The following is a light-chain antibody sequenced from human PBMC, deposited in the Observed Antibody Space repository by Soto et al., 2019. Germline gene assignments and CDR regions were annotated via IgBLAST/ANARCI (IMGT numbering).Light chain of an antibody. V-gene: IGLV4-69*01. Sequence: QSVLTQSPSASASPGASVKLTCTLSSGHSSYAIAWHQQQPEKGPRYLMKVNSDGSHNKGDGIPDRFSGSSSGAERYLTISSLQSEDEADYYCQTWGTGIRVFGGGTQLTVL. CDR2: VNSDGSH. CDR1: SGHSSYA. CDR3: QTWGTGIRV. J-gene: IGLJ7*01.